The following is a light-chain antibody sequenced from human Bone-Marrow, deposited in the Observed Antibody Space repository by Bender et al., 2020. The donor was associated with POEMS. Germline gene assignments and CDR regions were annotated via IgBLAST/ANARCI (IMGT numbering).Light chain of an antibody. J-gene: IGLJ3*02. CDR1: SSNIGTNP. Sequence: QSVLTQPPSASGTPGQRVTISCSGSSSNIGTNPVNWYQQLPGTAPKLLIYINNQRPSGVPDRFSGSKSGTSASLAISGRQSEDEADYYCGAWEDSLNGWVFGGGTKLTVL. CDR3: GAWEDSLNGWV. V-gene: IGLV1-44*01. CDR2: INN.